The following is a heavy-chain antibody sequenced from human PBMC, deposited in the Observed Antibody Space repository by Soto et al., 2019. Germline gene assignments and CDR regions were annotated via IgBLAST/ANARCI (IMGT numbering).Heavy chain of an antibody. D-gene: IGHD3-22*01. CDR1: GFTFSDYW. CDR3: AKRPLSIITFDY. Sequence: GGSLRLSCAASGFTFSDYWMHWVRQAPGKGLVWVSRINGDGSSRTYADSVKGRFTISRDNAKNTVSLQMNSLRAEDTAVYYCAKRPLSIITFDYWGLGTLVTVSS. V-gene: IGHV3-74*01. J-gene: IGHJ4*02. CDR2: INGDGSSR.